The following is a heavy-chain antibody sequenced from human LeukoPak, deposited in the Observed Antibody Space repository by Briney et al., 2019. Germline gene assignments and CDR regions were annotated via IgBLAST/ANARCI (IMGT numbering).Heavy chain of an antibody. CDR3: ARAKPSGWFDY. J-gene: IGHJ4*02. CDR2: IYYSGST. D-gene: IGHD6-19*01. V-gene: IGHV4-59*01. Sequence: SETLSLTCTVSGGSISSYYWSWIRQPPGKGLEWIGYIYYSGSTNYNPSLKSRVTISVDTSKNQFSLKLSCVSAADTAVYYCARAKPSGWFDYWGQGTLVTVSS. CDR1: GGSISSYY.